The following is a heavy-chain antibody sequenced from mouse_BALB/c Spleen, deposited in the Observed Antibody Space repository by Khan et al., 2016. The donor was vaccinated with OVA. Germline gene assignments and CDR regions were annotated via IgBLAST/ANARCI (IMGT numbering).Heavy chain of an antibody. CDR3: ASIKKIVATYCAY. Sequence: QVQLQQSGAELVKAGASVKMSCKASGYTFTSYWMHWVKQRLGQGLEWFAETNPTNGRTYYNEKFKSQATLTVDKSSSPAYMLLSGPTFEDSAVYYCASIKKIVATYCAYWGQGTTLTVSS. CDR1: GYTFTSYW. J-gene: IGHJ2*01. CDR2: TNPTNGRT. V-gene: IGHV1S81*02. D-gene: IGHD1-1*01.